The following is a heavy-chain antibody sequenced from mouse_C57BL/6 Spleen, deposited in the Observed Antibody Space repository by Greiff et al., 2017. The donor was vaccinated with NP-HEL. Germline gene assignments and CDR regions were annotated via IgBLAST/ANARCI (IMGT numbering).Heavy chain of an antibody. Sequence: VQLKQSGAELVRPGASVKLSCTASGFNIKDDYMHWVKQRPEQGLEWIGWIDPENGDTEYDSKFQGKATITADTSSNTAYLQLSSLTSEDSSVYYCTTKPWYYFDYWGQGTTLTVSS. CDR2: IDPENGDT. CDR1: GFNIKDDY. CDR3: TTKPWYYFDY. D-gene: IGHD1-1*02. V-gene: IGHV14-4*01. J-gene: IGHJ2*01.